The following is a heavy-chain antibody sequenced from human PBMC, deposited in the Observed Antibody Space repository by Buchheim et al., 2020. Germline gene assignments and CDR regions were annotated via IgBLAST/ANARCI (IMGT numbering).Heavy chain of an antibody. Sequence: QVQLQESGPGLVKPSETLSLTCTVSGDPLSSYNYFWGWIRQPPGKGLDWIGYIHYSGSTYYSPSLQSRITMSVDTSKNQFSLNVSSVTAADTAVYYCAAIATDVSRWFDAWGQGTL. CDR2: IHYSGST. V-gene: IGHV4-39*01. D-gene: IGHD6-13*01. CDR1: GDPLSSYNYF. CDR3: AAIATDVSRWFDA. J-gene: IGHJ5*02.